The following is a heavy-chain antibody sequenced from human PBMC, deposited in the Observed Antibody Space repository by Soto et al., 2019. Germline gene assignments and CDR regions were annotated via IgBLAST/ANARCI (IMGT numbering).Heavy chain of an antibody. V-gene: IGHV1-2*02. Sequence: ASVKVSCKASGYSFTGYYMHWVRQAPGQGLEWMGWISPIFGTANYAQKFQGRFTISRDNSKNTLYLQMNSLRAEDTAVYYCARSRDGYSFYFYYGMDGWGQGTTVTVSS. J-gene: IGHJ6*02. D-gene: IGHD4-4*01. CDR3: ARSRDGYSFYFYYGMDG. CDR1: GYSFTGYY. CDR2: ISPIFGTA.